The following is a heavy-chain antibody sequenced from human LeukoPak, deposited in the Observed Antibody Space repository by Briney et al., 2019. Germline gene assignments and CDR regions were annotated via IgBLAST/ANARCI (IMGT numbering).Heavy chain of an antibody. D-gene: IGHD3-22*01. V-gene: IGHV1-69*05. Sequence: ASVKVSCKASGGTFSSYAISWVRQAPGQGLEWMGRIIPIFGTANYAQKFQGRVTITTDESTSTAYMELSSLRSEDTAVYYCARGPPGYYYDSSGYLGYWGQGTLSPSP. J-gene: IGHJ4*02. CDR3: ARGPPGYYYDSSGYLGY. CDR1: GGTFSSYA. CDR2: IIPIFGTA.